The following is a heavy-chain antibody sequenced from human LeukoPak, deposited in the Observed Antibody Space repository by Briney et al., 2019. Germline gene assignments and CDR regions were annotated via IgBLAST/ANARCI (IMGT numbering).Heavy chain of an antibody. CDR1: GFTFDDYG. V-gene: IGHV3-20*04. CDR2: INWSGGST. CDR3: ARDGGYSYGYYFDY. J-gene: IGHJ4*02. D-gene: IGHD5-18*01. Sequence: PGGSLRLSCAASGFTFDDYGMSWVRQAPGKGLEWVSGINWSGGSTGYADSVKGRFTISRDNAKNSLYLQMNSLRAEDTALYYCARDGGYSYGYYFDYWGQGTLVTVSS.